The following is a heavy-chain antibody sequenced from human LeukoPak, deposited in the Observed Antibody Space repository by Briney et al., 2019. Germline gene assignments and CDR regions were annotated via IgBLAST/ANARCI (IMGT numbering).Heavy chain of an antibody. V-gene: IGHV4-30-2*01. CDR1: GGSISSGGYY. CDR3: ARDVPLLGGGSDS. D-gene: IGHD3-10*01. J-gene: IGHJ5*02. Sequence: PSETLSLTCTVSGGSISSGGYYWSWIRQPPGKGLEWIGYIYHSGSTYCNPSLKSRVTISVDTSKNQFSLKLSSVTAADTAVYYCARDVPLLGGGSDSWGQGTLVTVSS. CDR2: IYHSGST.